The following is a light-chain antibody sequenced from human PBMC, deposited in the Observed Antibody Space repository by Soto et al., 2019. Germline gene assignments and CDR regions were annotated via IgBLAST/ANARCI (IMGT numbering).Light chain of an antibody. Sequence: DIQMTQSPSSLSASVGDRVTITCRASQSISSYLNWYQQKPGRAPKLLIYATSTLESGVPSRFSGSGSGTDFILNISSLQPEDFATYYCQQSNDSPFTFGPGTKVDVK. CDR3: QQSNDSPFT. CDR2: ATS. CDR1: QSISSY. V-gene: IGKV1-39*01. J-gene: IGKJ3*01.